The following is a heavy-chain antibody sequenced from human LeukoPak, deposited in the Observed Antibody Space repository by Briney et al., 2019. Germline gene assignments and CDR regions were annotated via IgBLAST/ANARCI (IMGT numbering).Heavy chain of an antibody. CDR3: AKNLLSAVAGTRGYFDY. Sequence: GGSLRLSCAASGFTFSDYFMTWIRQAPGKGLEWVSYISSSSRTIYNADSVKGRFTISRDNSKNTLYLQMNSLRAEDTAVYYCAKNLLSAVAGTRGYFDYWGQGTLVTVSS. CDR2: ISSSSRTI. CDR1: GFTFSDYF. V-gene: IGHV3-11*01. D-gene: IGHD6-19*01. J-gene: IGHJ4*02.